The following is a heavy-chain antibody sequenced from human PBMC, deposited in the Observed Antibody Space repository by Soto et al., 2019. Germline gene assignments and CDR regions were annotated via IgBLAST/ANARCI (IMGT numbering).Heavy chain of an antibody. CDR3: ARGRGAAADYFDF. Sequence: GGSLRLSCITSGFTFSSYALHWVRQAPGKGLEWVSFMSNDTSHTNYADSVKGRFTISRDNAKNSLFLQMNSLRAEDTAVYYCARGRGAAADYFDFWGQGTLVTVSS. CDR2: MSNDTSHT. D-gene: IGHD6-13*01. V-gene: IGHV3-21*04. CDR1: GFTFSSYA. J-gene: IGHJ4*02.